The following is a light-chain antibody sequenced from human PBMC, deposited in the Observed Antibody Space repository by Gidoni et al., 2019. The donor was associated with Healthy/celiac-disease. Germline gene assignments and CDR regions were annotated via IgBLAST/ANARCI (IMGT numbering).Light chain of an antibody. CDR3: SSYTSSSTPLV. Sequence: QSALTQPASAAGSPGQSITISCTGTSSDVGGYNYVSWYQQHPGKAPQLMIYEVSNRPSGVSPRFSGSKSGNPASLTLSGLQAEDEADYYFSSYTSSSTPLVFGGGTKLTVL. J-gene: IGLJ3*02. V-gene: IGLV2-14*01. CDR2: EVS. CDR1: SSDVGGYNY.